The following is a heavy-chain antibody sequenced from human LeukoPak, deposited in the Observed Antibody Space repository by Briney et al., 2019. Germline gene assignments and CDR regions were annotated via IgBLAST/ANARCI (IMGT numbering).Heavy chain of an antibody. CDR1: GGSISSYY. D-gene: IGHD6-13*01. Sequence: SETLSLTCTVSGGSISSYYWSWIRQPPGKGLEWIGYIYYSGSTNYNPSLKSRVTISVDTSKNQFSLKLSSVTAADTAVYYCASMVGLAAVDAFDIWGQGTMVTVSS. V-gene: IGHV4-59*01. CDR3: ASMVGLAAVDAFDI. J-gene: IGHJ3*02. CDR2: IYYSGST.